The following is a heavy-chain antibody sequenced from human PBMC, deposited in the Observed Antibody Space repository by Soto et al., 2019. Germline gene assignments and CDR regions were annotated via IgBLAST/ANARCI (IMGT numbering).Heavy chain of an antibody. D-gene: IGHD7-27*01. Sequence: GESLKISCAASGFTFSSYAMSWVRPAPGKGLEWVSAISGSGGSTYYADSLKGRFTISRDNSKNTLYLQMNSLRAEDTAVYYCATLNRNWGPDYWGQGTLVTVSS. CDR3: ATLNRNWGPDY. CDR1: GFTFSSYA. V-gene: IGHV3-23*01. CDR2: ISGSGGST. J-gene: IGHJ4*02.